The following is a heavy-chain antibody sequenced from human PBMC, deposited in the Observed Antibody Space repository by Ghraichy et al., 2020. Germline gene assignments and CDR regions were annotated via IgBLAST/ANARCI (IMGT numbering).Heavy chain of an antibody. CDR3: ASEIPEYYYDSSGYYSGDY. D-gene: IGHD3-22*01. CDR1: GFTFSSYS. V-gene: IGHV3-21*01. Sequence: GGSLRLSCAASGFTFSSYSMNWVRQAPGKGLEWVSSISSSSSYIYYADSVKGRFTISRDNAKNSLYLQMNSLRAEDTAVYYCASEIPEYYYDSSGYYSGDYWGQGTLVTVSS. J-gene: IGHJ4*02. CDR2: ISSSSSYI.